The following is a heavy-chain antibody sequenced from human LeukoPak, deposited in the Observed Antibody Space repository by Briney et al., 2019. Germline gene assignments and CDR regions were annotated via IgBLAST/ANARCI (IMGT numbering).Heavy chain of an antibody. CDR3: ARDSREYYDSSGGGPY. Sequence: ASVKVSCKASGYTFTSYYMHWVRQAPGQGLEWMGIINPSGGSTSYAQKFQGRVTMIRDTSTSTAYMELRSLRSDDTAVYYCARDSREYYDSSGGGPYWGQGALVTVSS. D-gene: IGHD3-22*01. CDR1: GYTFTSYY. V-gene: IGHV1-46*01. CDR2: INPSGGST. J-gene: IGHJ4*02.